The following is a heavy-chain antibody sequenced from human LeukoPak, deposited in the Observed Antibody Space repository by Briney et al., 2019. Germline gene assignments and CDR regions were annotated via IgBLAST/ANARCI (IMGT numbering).Heavy chain of an antibody. V-gene: IGHV3-23*01. CDR3: AKDYGDYVFYFDY. D-gene: IGHD4-17*01. Sequence: GGSLRLSCAASGFTFSSYAMSWVRQAPGKGLEWVSAISGSGGSTYYADSVKGRFTISRDNSTNTLYLQMNSRRAEDTAVYYCAKDYGDYVFYFDYWGQGTLVTVSS. CDR2: ISGSGGST. CDR1: GFTFSSYA. J-gene: IGHJ4*02.